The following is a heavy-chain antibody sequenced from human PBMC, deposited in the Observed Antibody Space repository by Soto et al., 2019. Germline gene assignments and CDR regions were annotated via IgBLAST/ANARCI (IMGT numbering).Heavy chain of an antibody. CDR3: ARASGSYYYYGMDV. Sequence: SETLSLTCAVYGGSFSGYYWSWIRQPPGKGLEWIGEINHSGGTNYNPSLKSRVTISVDTSKNQFSLKLSSVTAADTAVYYCARASGSYYYYGMDVWGQGTTVTVSS. J-gene: IGHJ6*02. CDR2: INHSGGT. D-gene: IGHD1-26*01. CDR1: GGSFSGYY. V-gene: IGHV4-34*01.